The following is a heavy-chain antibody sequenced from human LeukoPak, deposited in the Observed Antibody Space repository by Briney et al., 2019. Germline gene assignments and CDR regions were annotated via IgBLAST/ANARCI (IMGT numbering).Heavy chain of an antibody. CDR3: AREQVEDDYVWGSYPFD. D-gene: IGHD3-16*02. CDR1: GFTFTSYA. CDR2: ISGSGGTT. V-gene: IGHV3-23*01. Sequence: PGGSLRLSCAASGFTFTSYAMSWVRQAPGKGLEWVSGISGSGGTTYYADSVKGRFTISRDNSKNTLYLQMNSLRAEDTAVYYCAREQVEDDYVWGSYPFDWGQGTLVTVSS. J-gene: IGHJ4*02.